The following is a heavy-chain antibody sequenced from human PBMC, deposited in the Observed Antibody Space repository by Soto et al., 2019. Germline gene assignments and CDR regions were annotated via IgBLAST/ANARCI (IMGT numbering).Heavy chain of an antibody. CDR2: IIPIYDTT. D-gene: IGHD3-3*01. CDR1: GGTLSSFA. Sequence: QVQLVQSGAEVKKPGSSVKVSCKASGGTLSSFAISWVRQAPGQGLEWMGGIIPIYDTTNYAQKFQGRVTITADESTSTAYMELSSLRSEDTAVYYCARDASPAKLRFWGQGTLVTVSS. J-gene: IGHJ4*02. V-gene: IGHV1-69*01. CDR3: ARDASPAKLRF.